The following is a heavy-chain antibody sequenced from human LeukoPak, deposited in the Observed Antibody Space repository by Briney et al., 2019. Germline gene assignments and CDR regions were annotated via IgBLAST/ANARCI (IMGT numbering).Heavy chain of an antibody. CDR2: IYYSGST. J-gene: IGHJ4*02. CDR3: ARGRYTFDY. Sequence: SETLSLTCTVSGGSISGYYWTWIRQPPGKGLEYIGYIYYSGSTNHNPFLKSRVTISVDTSKNQFSLKLSSVTAADTAVYYCARGRYTFDYWGQGTLVTVSS. V-gene: IGHV4-59*01. CDR1: GGSISGYY. D-gene: IGHD1-1*01.